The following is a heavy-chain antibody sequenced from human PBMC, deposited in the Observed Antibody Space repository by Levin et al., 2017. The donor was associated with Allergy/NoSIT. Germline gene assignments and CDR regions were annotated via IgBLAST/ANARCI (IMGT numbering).Heavy chain of an antibody. J-gene: IGHJ6*02. CDR3: AKLRGDTSYGMDV. CDR1: GFTFRSYS. V-gene: IGHV3-48*01. CDR2: ISTGSVTL. D-gene: IGHD5-18*01. Sequence: GGSLRLSCAASGFTFRSYSMNWVRQAPGKGLEWVSYISTGSVTLYYADSVKGRFTISRDNAKNSLYLQMNSLRAEDTAVYYCAKLRGDTSYGMDVWGQGTTVTVSS.